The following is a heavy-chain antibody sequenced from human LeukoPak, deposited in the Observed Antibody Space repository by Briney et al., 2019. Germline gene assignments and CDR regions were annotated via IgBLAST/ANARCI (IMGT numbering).Heavy chain of an antibody. D-gene: IGHD3-3*01. CDR2: ISADDTG. CDR3: VKRERFLEQPPY. CDR1: GFTFSTYS. Sequence: GGSLRLSCLASGFTFSTYSMTWVRQVPGKGLDWVSAISADDTGYYADSVKGRFIVSRDNSKNTLYLQMSSLRAEDTAFYYCVKRERFLEQPPYWGQGTLVTVSS. J-gene: IGHJ4*02. V-gene: IGHV3-23*01.